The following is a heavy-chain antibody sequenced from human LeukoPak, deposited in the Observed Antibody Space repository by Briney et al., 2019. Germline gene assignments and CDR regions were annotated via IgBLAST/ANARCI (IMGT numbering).Heavy chain of an antibody. D-gene: IGHD2-2*01. J-gene: IGHJ5*02. CDR3: AKDRYCSNTSCFAGQFDP. V-gene: IGHV3-23*01. CDR2: IGGSTGLT. CDR1: GFTFSNYA. Sequence: GGSLGLSCAASGFTFSNYAMSWVRQAPGKGLEWVSSIGGSTGLTYYADSVKGRFTISRDNSKNTLYLQMNSLRAEDTAVYYCAKDRYCSNTSCFAGQFDPWGQGTLVTASS.